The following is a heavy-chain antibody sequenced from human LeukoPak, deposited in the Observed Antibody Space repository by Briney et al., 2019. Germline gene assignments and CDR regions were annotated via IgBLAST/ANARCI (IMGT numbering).Heavy chain of an antibody. CDR3: ARRSDSGSYVSDY. J-gene: IGHJ4*02. V-gene: IGHV3-21*01. CDR2: ISSSSSYI. CDR1: GFTFSSYS. Sequence: GGSLRLSCAASGFTFSSYSMNWVRQAPGKGLEWVSSISSSSSYIYYADSVKGRFTISRDNAKNSLYLQMNSLRAEDTAVYYCARRSDSGSYVSDYWGQGTLVTVSS. D-gene: IGHD1-26*01.